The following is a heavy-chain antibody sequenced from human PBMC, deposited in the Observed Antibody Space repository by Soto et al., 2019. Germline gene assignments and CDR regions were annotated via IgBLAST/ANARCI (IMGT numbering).Heavy chain of an antibody. D-gene: IGHD2-15*01. V-gene: IGHV3-30*18. Sequence: GGSLRLSCAASGFTFGSYGMHWVRQAPGKGLEWVAVISYDGSNKYYADSVKGRFTISRDNSKNTLYLQMNSLRAEDTAVYYCAKDYCSGGSCYCDYWGQGTLVTVSS. CDR2: ISYDGSNK. J-gene: IGHJ4*02. CDR1: GFTFGSYG. CDR3: AKDYCSGGSCYCDY.